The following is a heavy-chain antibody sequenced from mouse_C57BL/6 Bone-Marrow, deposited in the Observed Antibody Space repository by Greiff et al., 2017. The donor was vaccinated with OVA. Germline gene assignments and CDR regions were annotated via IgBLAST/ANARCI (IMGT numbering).Heavy chain of an antibody. Sequence: VQLKQSGGDLVKPGGSLKLSCAASGFTFSSYGMSWVRQTPDKRLEWVATISSGGSYTYYPDSVKGRFTISRDNAKNTLYLQMSSLKSEDTAMYYCARPPYAMDYWGQGTSVTVSS. CDR3: ARPPYAMDY. J-gene: IGHJ4*01. CDR1: GFTFSSYG. V-gene: IGHV5-6*01. CDR2: ISSGGSYT.